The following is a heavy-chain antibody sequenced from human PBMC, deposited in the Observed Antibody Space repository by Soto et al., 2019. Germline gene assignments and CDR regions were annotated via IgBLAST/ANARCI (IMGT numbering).Heavy chain of an antibody. J-gene: IGHJ3*02. CDR2: IYSGGST. Sequence: EVQLVESGGGLVQPGGSLRLSCAASGFTVSSNYMSWVRQAPGKGLEWVSVIYSGGSTYYADSVKGRFTISRDKSKNTLYIQMNSLRAEGPAVYYCARELPVALTTVTTVYACDIWGQGTMVTVSS. CDR3: ARELPVALTTVTTVYACDI. D-gene: IGHD4-17*01. CDR1: GFTVSSNY. V-gene: IGHV3-66*01.